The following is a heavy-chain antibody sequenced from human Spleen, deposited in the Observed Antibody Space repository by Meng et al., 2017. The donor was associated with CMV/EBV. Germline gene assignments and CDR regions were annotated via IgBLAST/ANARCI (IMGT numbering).Heavy chain of an antibody. V-gene: IGHV1-69*16. D-gene: IGHD6-6*01. Sequence: SVKVSCKASGGTFSSYTISWVRQAPGQGLEWMGRIIPILGTANYAQKFQGRVTITTDESTSTAYMELSSLRSEDTAVYYCARLGIAAHPGFDYWGQGTLVTVSS. CDR1: GGTFSSYT. CDR2: IIPILGTA. CDR3: ARLGIAAHPGFDY. J-gene: IGHJ4*02.